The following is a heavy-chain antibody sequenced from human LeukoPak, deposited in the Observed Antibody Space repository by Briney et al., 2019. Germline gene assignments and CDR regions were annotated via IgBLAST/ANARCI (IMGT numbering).Heavy chain of an antibody. D-gene: IGHD6-13*01. CDR1: GFTFIGYG. J-gene: IGHJ4*02. V-gene: IGHV3-30*18. CDR3: AKDTRGSSSWSPFDY. CDR2: ISYDGSNQ. Sequence: GGSLRLSCEASGFTFIGYGMHWVRQAPGKGLEWVAGISYDGSNQYYTDSVKGRFTISRDNSKNTLYLQMNSLRAEDTAVYYCAKDTRGSSSWSPFDYWGQGTLVTVSS.